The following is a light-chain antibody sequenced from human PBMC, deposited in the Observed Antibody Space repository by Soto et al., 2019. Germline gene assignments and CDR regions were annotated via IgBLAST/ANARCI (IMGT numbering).Light chain of an antibody. V-gene: IGKV1-6*01. J-gene: IGKJ4*01. CDR2: AAY. Sequence: IQMTQSPSSLSASVGDRVTITCRASQGIRNDLGWYQQKPGKAPKLLIYAAYSLQSGVQSRFSGSGSGTDFTLTIRSLQPEDFATYYCIQDYNYPLTFGGGTKVDIK. CDR3: IQDYNYPLT. CDR1: QGIRND.